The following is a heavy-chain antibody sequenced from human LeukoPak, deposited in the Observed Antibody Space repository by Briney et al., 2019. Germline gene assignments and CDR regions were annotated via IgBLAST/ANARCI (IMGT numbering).Heavy chain of an antibody. D-gene: IGHD1-26*01. CDR2: ISGGGGST. CDR1: GFTFTSYS. J-gene: IGHJ4*02. CDR3: VRGYSGSYRADY. V-gene: IGHV3-23*01. Sequence: PGGSLRLSCAASGFTFTSYSMNWVRQAPGKGLEWVSTISGGGGSTYYADSVKGRFTISRDNSKNTLYLQVNSLRAEDTAVYYCVRGYSGSYRADYWGQGTLVTVSS.